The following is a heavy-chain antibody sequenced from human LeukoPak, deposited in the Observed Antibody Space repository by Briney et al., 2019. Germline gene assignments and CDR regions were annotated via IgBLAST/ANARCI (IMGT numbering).Heavy chain of an antibody. J-gene: IGHJ4*02. CDR3: ARDGPTAAPFDY. D-gene: IGHD2-2*01. CDR2: IHPSGGST. CDR1: GYRFTSYD. V-gene: IGHV1-46*01. Sequence: GASVPLSCTASGYRFTSYDMHWVRQAPGQGLEWMGIIHPSGGSTIYARIFKGRVAMTRDTSTTTVYMKVNSLTSEDTAVYFCARDGPTAAPFDYWGQGPLVTVSS.